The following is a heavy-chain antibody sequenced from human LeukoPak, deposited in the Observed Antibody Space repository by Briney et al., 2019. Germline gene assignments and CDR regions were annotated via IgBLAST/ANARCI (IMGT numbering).Heavy chain of an antibody. V-gene: IGHV3-64D*09. Sequence: GGSLRLSCSASGFPFSSYAMHWVRQAPGKGLEYASAIIDSGGSTYYADSVKGRFTISRDNSKNTLYLQMSSLRAEDTAVYFCVRGYSFGPYGMDVWGQGTTVTASS. CDR1: GFPFSSYA. J-gene: IGHJ6*02. CDR2: IIDSGGST. D-gene: IGHD2-15*01. CDR3: VRGYSFGPYGMDV.